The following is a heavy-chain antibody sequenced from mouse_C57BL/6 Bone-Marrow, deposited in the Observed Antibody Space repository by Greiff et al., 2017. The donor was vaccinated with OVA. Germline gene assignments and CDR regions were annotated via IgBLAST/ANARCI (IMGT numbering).Heavy chain of an antibody. V-gene: IGHV14-1*01. J-gene: IGHJ1*03. D-gene: IGHD4-1*01. CDR1: GFNIKDYY. CDR2: IDPEDGDT. Sequence: VQLQQSGAELVRPGASVKLSCTASGFNIKDYYMHWVEQRPEQGLEWIGRIDPEDGDTEYAPKFQGKATMTADTSSNTAYLQLSSLTSEDTAVYYCTLTGSHWYFDGWGTGTTVTVSS. CDR3: TLTGSHWYFDG.